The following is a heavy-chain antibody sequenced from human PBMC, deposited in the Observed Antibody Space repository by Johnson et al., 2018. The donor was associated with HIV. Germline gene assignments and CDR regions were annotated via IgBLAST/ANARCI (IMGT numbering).Heavy chain of an antibody. CDR1: GFTFSSYA. J-gene: IGHJ3*02. V-gene: IGHV3-30*04. D-gene: IGHD1-26*01. Sequence: QVQLVESGGGVVQPGRSLRLSCAASGFTFSSYAMHWVRQAPGKGLEWVAFISHDGSNKYYADSVKGRFTISRDNSKNTLYLQMNSLGADDTAVYYCGRDWEEHGAFDIWGQGTMVTVSS. CDR2: ISHDGSNK. CDR3: GRDWEEHGAFDI.